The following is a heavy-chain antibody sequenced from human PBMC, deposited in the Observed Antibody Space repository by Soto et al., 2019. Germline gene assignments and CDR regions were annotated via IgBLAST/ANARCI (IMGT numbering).Heavy chain of an antibody. CDR1: GGSISSGDYY. J-gene: IGHJ5*02. CDR2: IYYSGST. CDR3: ARGPINNYDFWSGYLIPNNWFDP. V-gene: IGHV4-30-4*01. D-gene: IGHD3-3*01. Sequence: SETLSLTCTVSGGSISSGDYYWSWIRQPPGKGLEWIGYIYYSGSTYYNPSLKSRVTISVDTSKNQFSLKLSSVTAADTAVYYCARGPINNYDFWSGYLIPNNWFDPWGQGTLVTVSS.